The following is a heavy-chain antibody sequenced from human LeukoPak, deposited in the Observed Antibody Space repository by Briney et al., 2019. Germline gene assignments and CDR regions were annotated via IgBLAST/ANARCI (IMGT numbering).Heavy chain of an antibody. CDR3: ARGYSGYEAPDY. D-gene: IGHD5-12*01. CDR2: INSDGSRT. J-gene: IGHJ4*02. V-gene: IGHV3-74*01. CDR1: GITFSSYW. Sequence: GGSLRLSCTASGITFSSYWMHWVRQTPGRGLVWVSRINSDGSRTSYVDSVKGRFTISRDNAKNTLYLQMNSLRDEDTAVYYCARGYSGYEAPDYWGRGTLVTVSS.